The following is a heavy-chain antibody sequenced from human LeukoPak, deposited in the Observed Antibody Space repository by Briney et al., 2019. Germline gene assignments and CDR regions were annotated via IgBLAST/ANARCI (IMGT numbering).Heavy chain of an antibody. J-gene: IGHJ6*02. CDR1: GGTFSSYA. CDR3: ASFFLQPDGNYYYYYGMDV. V-gene: IGHV1-69*13. Sequence: GASVKVSCKASGGTFSSYAISWVRQAPGQGLEWMGGIIPIFGTANYAQKFQGRVTITADESASTAYMELSSLRSEDTAVYYCASFFLQPDGNYYYYYGMDVWGQGTTVTVSS. D-gene: IGHD1-1*01. CDR2: IIPIFGTA.